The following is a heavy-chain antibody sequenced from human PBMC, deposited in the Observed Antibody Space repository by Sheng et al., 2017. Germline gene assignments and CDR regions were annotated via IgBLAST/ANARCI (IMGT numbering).Heavy chain of an antibody. CDR3: ARSLEPLVGATLFDY. J-gene: IGHJ4*02. CDR2: IYHSGST. V-gene: IGHV4-38-2*01. D-gene: IGHD1-26*01. CDR1: GYSISSGYY. Sequence: QVQLQESGPGLVKPSETLSLTCAVSGYSISSGYYWGWIRQPPGKGLEWIGSIYHSGSTYYNPSLKSRVTISVDTSKNQFSLKLRSVTAADTDVYYCARSLEPLVGATLFDYWGQGTLVTVSS.